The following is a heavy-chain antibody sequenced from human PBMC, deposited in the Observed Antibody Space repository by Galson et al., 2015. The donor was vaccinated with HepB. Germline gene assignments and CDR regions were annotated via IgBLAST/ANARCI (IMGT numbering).Heavy chain of an antibody. V-gene: IGHV1-69*13. CDR1: GGTFSSYA. CDR2: IIPIFGTA. D-gene: IGHD6-13*01. J-gene: IGHJ6*03. Sequence: SVKVSCKASGGTFSSYAISWVRQAPGQGLEWMGGIIPIFGTANYAQKFQGRVTITADESTSTAYMELSSLRSEDTAVYYCARSSAAAGPNYYYYMDVWGKGTTVTVSS. CDR3: ARSSAAAGPNYYYYMDV.